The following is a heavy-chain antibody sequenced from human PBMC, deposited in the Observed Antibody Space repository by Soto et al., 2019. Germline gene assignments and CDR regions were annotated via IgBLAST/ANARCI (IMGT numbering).Heavy chain of an antibody. V-gene: IGHV1-69*12. J-gene: IGHJ4*02. CDR3: ARGRDGCSGGICYRPFDY. CDR2: IIPIFGTA. D-gene: IGHD2-15*01. CDR1: GGTFSSYA. Sequence: QVQLVQSGAEVKKPGSSVKVSCKASGGTFSSYAISWVRQAPGQGLEWMGGIIPIFGTANYAQKFQGRVTITADEATSTAYMELSSLRSEDTAVYYCARGRDGCSGGICYRPFDYWGQGTLVTVSS.